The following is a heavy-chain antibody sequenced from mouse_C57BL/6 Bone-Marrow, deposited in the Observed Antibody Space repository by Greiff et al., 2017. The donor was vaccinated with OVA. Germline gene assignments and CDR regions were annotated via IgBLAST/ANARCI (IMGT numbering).Heavy chain of an antibody. D-gene: IGHD2-3*01. CDR2: IDPSDSYT. CDR1: GYTFTSYW. V-gene: IGHV1-69*01. J-gene: IGHJ4*01. Sequence: VQLQQSGAELVMPGASVKLSCKASGYTFTSYWMHWVKQRPGQGLEWIGEIDPSDSYTNYNQKFKGKSTLTVDKSSSTAYMQLSSLTSEDSAVYYCARSDGYSYYYAMDYWGQGTSVTVSS. CDR3: ARSDGYSYYYAMDY.